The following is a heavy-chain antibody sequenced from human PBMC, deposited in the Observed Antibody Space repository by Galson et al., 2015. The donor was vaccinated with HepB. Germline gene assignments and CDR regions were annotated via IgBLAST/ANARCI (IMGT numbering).Heavy chain of an antibody. D-gene: IGHD6-19*01. CDR3: ARSGDHSGGWYGWNWFDP. CDR2: TYYRSKWYT. CDR1: GDSVSTNSAA. Sequence: CAISGDSVSTNSAAWNWIRQSPSRGLEWLGRTYYRSKWYTDYAPSVKSRITINSDTSKNHFTLQVNSVTPEDSAVYYRARSGDHSGGWYGWNWFDPWGQGTLVTVSS. V-gene: IGHV6-1*01. J-gene: IGHJ5*02.